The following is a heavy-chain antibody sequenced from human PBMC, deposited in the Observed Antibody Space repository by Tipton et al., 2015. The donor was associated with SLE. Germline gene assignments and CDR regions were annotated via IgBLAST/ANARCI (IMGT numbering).Heavy chain of an antibody. V-gene: IGHV3-9*01. J-gene: IGHJ6*03. CDR1: GFTLNSYG. CDR3: VKGESSNYHFIDHSYYYMDV. CDR2: ITWKGET. D-gene: IGHD3-22*01. Sequence: RSLRLSCAASGFTLNSYGMHWVRQAPGKGLEWVAGITWKGETYAETVKGRFTISRDNAENSLYLQMNKLRFEDTALYYCVKGESSNYHFIDHSYYYMDVWGRGTTVSVSS.